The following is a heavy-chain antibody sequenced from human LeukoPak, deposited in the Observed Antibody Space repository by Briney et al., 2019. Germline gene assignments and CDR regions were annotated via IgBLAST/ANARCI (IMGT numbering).Heavy chain of an antibody. CDR1: GGTFSSYA. D-gene: IGHD1-14*01. CDR2: IIPILGIA. CDR3: ARDVTPGGY. V-gene: IGHV1-69*04. Sequence: SVTVSCKASGGTFSSYAISWVRQAPGQGLEWMGRIIPILGIANYAQKFQGRVTITADKSTSTAYMELSSLRSEDTAVYYCARDVTPGGYWGQGTLVTVSS. J-gene: IGHJ4*02.